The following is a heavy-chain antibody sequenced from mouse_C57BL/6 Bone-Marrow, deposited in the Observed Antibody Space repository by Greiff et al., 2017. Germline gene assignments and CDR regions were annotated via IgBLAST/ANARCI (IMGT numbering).Heavy chain of an antibody. V-gene: IGHV3-6*01. D-gene: IGHD1-1*01. Sequence: EVKLMESGPGLVKPSQSLSLTCSVPGYSITSGYYWNWIRQFPGNKLEWMGYLSYDGSNNYNPSLKNRISITRDTSKNQFFLKLNSVTTEDTATYYCAIITTVVADYDAMDYWGQGTSVTVSS. J-gene: IGHJ4*01. CDR2: LSYDGSN. CDR3: AIITTVVADYDAMDY. CDR1: GYSITSGYY.